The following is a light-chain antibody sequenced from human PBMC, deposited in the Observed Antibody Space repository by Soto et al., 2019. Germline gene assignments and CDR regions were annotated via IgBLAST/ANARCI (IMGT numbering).Light chain of an antibody. CDR3: QRTYNAPPYT. CDR2: GAS. V-gene: IGKV1-27*01. J-gene: IGKJ2*01. CDR1: QGINNF. Sequence: DIQLTQSPSSLSASVGDRVTITCRGSQGINNFLNWYCQKPGKVPKLLIHGASNLQTGVPSRFRDSGSGTDFTLTITGLQPEDVASIYGQRTYNAPPYTFGQGPKLEIK.